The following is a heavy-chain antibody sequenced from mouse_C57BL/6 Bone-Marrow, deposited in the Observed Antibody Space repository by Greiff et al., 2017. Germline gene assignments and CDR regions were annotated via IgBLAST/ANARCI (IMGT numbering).Heavy chain of an antibody. CDR1: GYTFTEYT. V-gene: IGHV1-62-2*01. D-gene: IGHD2-2*01. Sequence: QVQLQQSGAELVKPGASVKLSCKASGYTFTEYTIHWVKQRSGQGLEWIGWFYPGSGSLKYNEKFKDKATLTADKSSSTVYMELSRLTSEDSAVYFCARHEVGKRYGYDGGFAYWGQGTLVTVSA. J-gene: IGHJ3*01. CDR2: FYPGSGSL. CDR3: ARHEVGKRYGYDGGFAY.